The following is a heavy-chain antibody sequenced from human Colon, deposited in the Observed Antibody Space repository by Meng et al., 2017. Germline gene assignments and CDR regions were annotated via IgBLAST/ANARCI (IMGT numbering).Heavy chain of an antibody. CDR3: ARRPSYYYGSGSYTRDYYFDY. V-gene: IGHV4-34*01. CDR2: LNPTGIT. D-gene: IGHD3-10*01. J-gene: IGHJ4*02. CDR1: GGSFSAYY. Sequence: QVQLRQLGAGLFNPSETLSLACAVFGGSFSAYYWTWIRQPPGKGLQWIGELNPTGITNYNPSLKSRVTISADTSKNQFSLNLTSVTAADTAVYYCARRPSYYYGSGSYTRDYYFDYWGQGTLVTVSS.